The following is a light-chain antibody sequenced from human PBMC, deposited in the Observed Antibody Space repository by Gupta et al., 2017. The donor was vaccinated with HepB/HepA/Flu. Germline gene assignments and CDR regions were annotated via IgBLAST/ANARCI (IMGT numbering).Light chain of an antibody. CDR1: SSNIGSNT. Sequence: QALLTYPHPASGTPRQRVTISCSGSSSNIGSNTVNWYQQLPGTAPKLLIYSNNQRPSGVPDRFSGSKSGTSASLAISGLQSEDEADYYCAAWDDSLNGWVFGGGTKLTVL. V-gene: IGLV1-44*01. CDR3: AAWDDSLNGWV. J-gene: IGLJ3*02. CDR2: SNN.